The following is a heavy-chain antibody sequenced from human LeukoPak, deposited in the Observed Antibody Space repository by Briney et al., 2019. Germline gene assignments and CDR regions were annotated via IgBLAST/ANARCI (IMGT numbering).Heavy chain of an antibody. CDR2: INPNSGGT. V-gene: IGHV1-2*02. D-gene: IGHD6-19*01. Sequence: GASVTVSFKSSGYTFTVYYMHWVRQAPGQGLEWMGWINPNSGGTNYAQKFQGRVTMTRDTSISTAYMELSRLRSDDTAVYYCARDPSSGGDYWGQGTLVTVSS. CDR3: ARDPSSGGDY. J-gene: IGHJ4*02. CDR1: GYTFTVYY.